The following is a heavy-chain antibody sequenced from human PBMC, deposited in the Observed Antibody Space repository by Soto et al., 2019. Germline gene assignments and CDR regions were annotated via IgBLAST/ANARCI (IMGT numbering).Heavy chain of an antibody. CDR1: GYTFTSYY. Sequence: ASVKVSCKASGYTFTSYYMHWVRQAPGQGLEWMGIINPSGGSTSYAQKFQGRVTMTRDTSTSTVYMELSSLRSEDTAVYYCARGRFVVVVAATIWFDPWGQGTMVTVSS. J-gene: IGHJ5*02. CDR2: INPSGGST. CDR3: ARGRFVVVVAATIWFDP. D-gene: IGHD2-15*01. V-gene: IGHV1-46*01.